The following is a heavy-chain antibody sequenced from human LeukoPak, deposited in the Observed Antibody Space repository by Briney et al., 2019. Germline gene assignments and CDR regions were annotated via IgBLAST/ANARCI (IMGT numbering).Heavy chain of an antibody. CDR1: GGSISSGAYY. CDR3: SRENGAFSPFGF. D-gene: IGHD2-8*01. J-gene: IGHJ4*02. Sequence: SETLSLTCTVSGGSISSGAYYWGWIRQPPGKGLQWIGSVYYSGTTYYNPSLNSRVTMSLDMPKNQLSLNLSSVTAADTAVYYCSRENGAFSPFGFWGQGTLVTVTP. CDR2: VYYSGTT. V-gene: IGHV4-39*07.